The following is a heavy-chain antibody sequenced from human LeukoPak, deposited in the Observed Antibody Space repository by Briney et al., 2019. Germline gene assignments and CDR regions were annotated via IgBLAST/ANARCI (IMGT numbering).Heavy chain of an antibody. J-gene: IGHJ4*02. CDR1: GFTFSSYT. D-gene: IGHD4-17*01. Sequence: GGSLRLSCAASGFTFSSYTMNWVRQAPGKGLEWVSSISGSSNYIYYADSVKGRLTISRDNSKNTLYLQMNSLRAEDTAVYYCANLGRVTTNWGQGTLVTVSS. CDR3: ANLGRVTTN. CDR2: ISGSSNYI. V-gene: IGHV3-21*04.